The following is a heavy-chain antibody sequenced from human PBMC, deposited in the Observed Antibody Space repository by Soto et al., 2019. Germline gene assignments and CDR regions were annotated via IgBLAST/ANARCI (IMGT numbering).Heavy chain of an antibody. CDR1: GFTFSYYN. CDR2: ISYDGTIK. J-gene: IGHJ4*02. CDR3: ARDFEARRDAYNSRGDY. V-gene: IGHV3-30-3*01. Sequence: QVQLVESGGGVVQPGKSLKLSCAASGFTFSYYNLHWVHQAPGMGLEWVAVISYDGTIKYYADSVKGRFTISRDNSKNTLYLQMSSLRVEDTAVYYCARDFEARRDAYNSRGDYWGRGTLVTVSS. D-gene: IGHD3-10*01.